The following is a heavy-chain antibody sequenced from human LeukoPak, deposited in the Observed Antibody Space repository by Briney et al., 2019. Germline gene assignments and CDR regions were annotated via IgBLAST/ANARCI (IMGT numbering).Heavy chain of an antibody. CDR2: IWYDGSNK. Sequence: PGGSLRLSCAASGFTFSSYGMHWVRQAPGKGLEWVAVIWYDGSNKYYADSVKGRFTISRDNSKNTLYLQMNSLRAEDTAVYYCAREKGPYSSVRFPDYWGQGTLVTVSS. J-gene: IGHJ4*02. D-gene: IGHD6-19*01. CDR3: AREKGPYSSVRFPDY. V-gene: IGHV3-33*01. CDR1: GFTFSSYG.